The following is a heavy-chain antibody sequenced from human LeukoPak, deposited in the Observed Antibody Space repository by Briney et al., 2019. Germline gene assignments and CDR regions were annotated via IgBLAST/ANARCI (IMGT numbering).Heavy chain of an antibody. Sequence: GGSLRLSCAASGFTFSSYWMHWVRQTPGKGLVWVSRLNSDGSSTSYADSVKGRFTISRDNSKNTLYLQMNSLRAEDTAVYYCAVDIRSRGVATESSFDYWGQGTLVTVSS. D-gene: IGHD5-12*01. J-gene: IGHJ4*02. CDR2: LNSDGSST. CDR1: GFTFSSYW. V-gene: IGHV3-74*01. CDR3: AVDIRSRGVATESSFDY.